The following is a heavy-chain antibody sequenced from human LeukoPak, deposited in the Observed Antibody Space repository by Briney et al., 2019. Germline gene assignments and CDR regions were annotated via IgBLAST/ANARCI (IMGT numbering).Heavy chain of an antibody. D-gene: IGHD2-2*01. CDR2: IRYDGNNK. J-gene: IGHJ4*02. CDR3: AKESDCSSTSCYSFDY. Sequence: GGSLRLSCAASGFTFSSYEMNWVRQAPGKGLEWVAFIRYDGNNKYYADSVKGRFTISRDNSKNTLYLQMNSLRAEDTAVYYCAKESDCSSTSCYSFDYWGQGTLVTVSS. V-gene: IGHV3-30*02. CDR1: GFTFSSYE.